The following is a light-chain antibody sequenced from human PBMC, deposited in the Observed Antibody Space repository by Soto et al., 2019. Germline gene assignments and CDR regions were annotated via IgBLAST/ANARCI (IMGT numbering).Light chain of an antibody. CDR1: QRVRNN. CDR3: QQYGSSGK. Sequence: IVRPRYPPTRSVSPLEVDTPSGRASQRVRNNLAWYQQKPGQPPRLLIYGASTRATGIPARFSGSGSGTEFTLTISSLQSEDSAVYYCQQYGSSGKFGKGTKVDI. CDR2: GAS. V-gene: IGKV3-15*01. J-gene: IGKJ1*01.